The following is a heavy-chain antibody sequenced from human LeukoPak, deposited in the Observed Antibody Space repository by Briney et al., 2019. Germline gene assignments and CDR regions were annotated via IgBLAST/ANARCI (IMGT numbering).Heavy chain of an antibody. D-gene: IGHD3-3*01. CDR3: ATHQELLRFWDAFDI. J-gene: IGHJ3*02. V-gene: IGHV1-24*01. CDR2: FDPEDGET. CDR1: GYTLTELS. Sequence: ASVKVSCKVSGYTLTELSMHWVRQAPGKGLEWLGGFDPEDGETIYAQKFQGRVTMTEDTSTDTAYMELSSLRSEDTAVYYCATHQELLRFWDAFDIWGQGTMVTVS.